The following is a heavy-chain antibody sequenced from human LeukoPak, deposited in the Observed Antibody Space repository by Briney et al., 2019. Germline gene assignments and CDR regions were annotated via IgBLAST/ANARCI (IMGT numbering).Heavy chain of an antibody. V-gene: IGHV4-59*01. Sequence: SETLSLTCTVSGGSISSYYWSWIRQPPGKGLEWIGYIYYSGSTNYNPSLKSRVTISVDTSKNQFSLKLSSVTAADTAVYYCARSRQIQLWLEFDYWGQGTLVTVSS. CDR1: GGSISSYY. CDR2: IYYSGST. CDR3: ARSRQIQLWLEFDY. J-gene: IGHJ4*02. D-gene: IGHD5-18*01.